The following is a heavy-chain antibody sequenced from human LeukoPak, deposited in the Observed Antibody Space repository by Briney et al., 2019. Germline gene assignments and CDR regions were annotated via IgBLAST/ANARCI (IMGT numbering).Heavy chain of an antibody. J-gene: IGHJ4*02. CDR3: TTDSGAY. CDR1: QFIFSTAL. Sequence: GGSLRLSCTAPQFIFSTALLTWVRQAPGKGLEWVGHIKRKIDGGTTLYAAPVQGKFSISRDESKNTMYLQMNSLKTEDTAMYYCTTDSGAYWGQGTLVTVSS. V-gene: IGHV3-15*01. D-gene: IGHD3-10*01. CDR2: IKRKIDGGTT.